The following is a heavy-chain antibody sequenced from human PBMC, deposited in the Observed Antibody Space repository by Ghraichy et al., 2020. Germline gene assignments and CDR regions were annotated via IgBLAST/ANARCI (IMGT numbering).Heavy chain of an antibody. D-gene: IGHD3-22*01. CDR2: IWYDGSTK. CDR3: AREPTYYYDSSGYYLSHLFEY. Sequence: GGALRLSCAASGFTFSSYGMHWVRQPPGKGLEWVAVIWYDGSTKYNAEPVKGRFTTSRDNSKNTLNLQMNSLRAEATVVYYCAREPTYYYDSSGYYLSHLFEYWGQGTLVTVSS. J-gene: IGHJ4*02. V-gene: IGHV3-33*01. CDR1: GFTFSSYG.